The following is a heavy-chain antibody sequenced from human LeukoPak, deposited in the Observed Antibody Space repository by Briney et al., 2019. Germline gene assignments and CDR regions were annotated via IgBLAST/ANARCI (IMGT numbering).Heavy chain of an antibody. CDR3: ACRDGYNFLDY. V-gene: IGHV4-4*07. Sequence: SETLSLTCTVSGGSINSYYWSWIRQPAGKGLERIGRIYSSGNTNDNPSLKSRVTISVDRSKNQFSLKLSSVTAADTAVYYCACRDGYNFLDYWGQGTLVIVSS. CDR2: IYSSGNT. J-gene: IGHJ4*02. D-gene: IGHD5-24*01. CDR1: GGSINSYY.